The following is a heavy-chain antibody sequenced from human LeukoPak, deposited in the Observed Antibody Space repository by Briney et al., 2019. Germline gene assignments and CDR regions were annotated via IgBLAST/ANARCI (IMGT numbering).Heavy chain of an antibody. CDR3: ARWASRGNYGDYYYFDY. D-gene: IGHD4-17*01. Sequence: SETLSLTCAVYGGSFSGYYWSWIRQPPGKGLEWIGETNHSGSTNYNPSLKSRVTISVDTSKNQFSLKLSSVTAADTAVYYCARWASRGNYGDYYYFDYWGQGTLVTVSS. CDR2: TNHSGST. J-gene: IGHJ4*02. CDR1: GGSFSGYY. V-gene: IGHV4-34*01.